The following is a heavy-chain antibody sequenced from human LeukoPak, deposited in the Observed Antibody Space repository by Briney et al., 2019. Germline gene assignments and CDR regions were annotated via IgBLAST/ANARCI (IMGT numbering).Heavy chain of an antibody. Sequence: GGSLRLSCAASGITFSSYSMNWVRQAPGKGLEWVSYISSSGSTIYYADSVRGRFTISRDNAKNSLYLQMNSLRAEDTALYYCARDLDGDYYFDYWGQGTLVTVSS. D-gene: IGHD4-17*01. CDR1: GITFSSYS. CDR3: ARDLDGDYYFDY. CDR2: ISSSGSTI. V-gene: IGHV3-48*04. J-gene: IGHJ4*02.